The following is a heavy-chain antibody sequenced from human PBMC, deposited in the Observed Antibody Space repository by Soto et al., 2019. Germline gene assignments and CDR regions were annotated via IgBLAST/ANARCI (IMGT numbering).Heavy chain of an antibody. CDR2: IYYSGST. J-gene: IGHJ5*02. CDR3: ARQELLWFGEFGNWFDP. CDR1: GGSISSYY. V-gene: IGHV4-59*08. Sequence: PSETPSLTCTVSGGSISSYYWSWIRQPPGKGLEWIGYIYYSGSTNYNPSLKSRVTISVDTSKNQFSLKLSSVTAADTAVYYCARQELLWFGEFGNWFDPWGQGTLVTVSS. D-gene: IGHD3-10*01.